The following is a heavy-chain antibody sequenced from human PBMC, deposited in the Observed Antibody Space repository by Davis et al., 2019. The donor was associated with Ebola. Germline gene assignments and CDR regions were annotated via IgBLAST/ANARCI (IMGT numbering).Heavy chain of an antibody. CDR2: ISSSGSTI. D-gene: IGHD3-9*01. CDR3: ARVGRYFDWFSSYGMDV. J-gene: IGHJ6*04. CDR1: GFIFRDYY. Sequence: PGGSLRLSCAASGFIFRDYYMSWIRQAPGKGLEWVSHISSSGSTIYYGDSVKGRFTISRDNAKKSLYLQMNSLRAEDTAVYYCARVGRYFDWFSSYGMDVWGKGTTVTVSS. V-gene: IGHV3-11*01.